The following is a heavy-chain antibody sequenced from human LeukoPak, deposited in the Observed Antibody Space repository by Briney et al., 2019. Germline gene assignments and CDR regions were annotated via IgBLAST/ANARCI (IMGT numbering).Heavy chain of an antibody. J-gene: IGHJ5*02. CDR2: IIPILGIA. D-gene: IGHD3-22*01. Sequence: ASVKVSCKASGGTFSSYAISWVRQAPGQGLEWTGRIIPILGIANYAQKFQGRVTITADKSTSTAYMELSSLRSEDTAVYYCARGGITMIVVEEWFDPWGQGTLVTVSS. V-gene: IGHV1-69*04. CDR3: ARGGITMIVVEEWFDP. CDR1: GGTFSSYA.